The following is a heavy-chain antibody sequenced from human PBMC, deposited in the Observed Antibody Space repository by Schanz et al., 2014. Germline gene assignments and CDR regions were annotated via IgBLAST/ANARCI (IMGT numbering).Heavy chain of an antibody. CDR3: ARGGGPEDVFDI. D-gene: IGHD5-12*01. Sequence: QVQLVQSGAEVKKPGASVKVSCKASGYTFTSYSIHWVRQAPGQGLEWMGRIIPIHGIVNYAQRFQDRVRITADKSTSTAYMELSSLRSDDTAVYYCARGGGPEDVFDIWGQGTIRTVSS. V-gene: IGHV1-69*04. CDR2: IIPIHGIV. J-gene: IGHJ3*02. CDR1: GYTFTSYS.